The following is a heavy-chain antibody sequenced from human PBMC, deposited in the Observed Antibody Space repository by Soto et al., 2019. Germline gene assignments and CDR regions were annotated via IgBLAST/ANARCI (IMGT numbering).Heavy chain of an antibody. D-gene: IGHD3-3*01. V-gene: IGHV3-9*01. CDR3: AKGVAGWDHFDY. J-gene: IGHJ4*02. CDR1: GFTFDDYA. Sequence: EVQLVESGGGLVQPGRSLRLSCAASGFTFDDYAMHWVRQAPGKGLEWVSGISWNRGSIGYADSVKGRFTISRDNAKTSLYLQMNSLRAEDTALYYCAKGVAGWDHFDYWGQGTLVTVSS. CDR2: ISWNRGSI.